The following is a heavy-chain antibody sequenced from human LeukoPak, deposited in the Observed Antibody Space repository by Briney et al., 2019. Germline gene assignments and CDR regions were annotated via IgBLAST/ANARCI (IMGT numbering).Heavy chain of an antibody. D-gene: IGHD5-24*01. CDR1: GFTFSSYW. J-gene: IGHJ4*02. Sequence: GGSLRLSCAASGFTFSSYWMSWVRQAPGKGLEWVAFIRYDGSNKYYADSVKGRFTISRDNSKNTLYLQMNSLRAEDTAVYYCAKVEMATIPIDYWGQGTLVTVSS. V-gene: IGHV3-30*02. CDR3: AKVEMATIPIDY. CDR2: IRYDGSNK.